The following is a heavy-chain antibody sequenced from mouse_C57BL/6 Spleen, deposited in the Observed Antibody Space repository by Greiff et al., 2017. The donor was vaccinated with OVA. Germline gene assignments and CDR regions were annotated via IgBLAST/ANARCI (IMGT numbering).Heavy chain of an antibody. CDR1: GYTFTSYW. D-gene: IGHD4-1*01. CDR2: IDPNSGGT. Sequence: QVQLQQPGAELVRPGSSVKLPCKASGYTFTSYWMDWVKQRPGQGLEWIGRIDPNSGGTKYNEKFKSKATLTVDKPSSTAYMQLSSLTSEDSAVYYCARRGWDEAWFAYWGQGTLVTVSA. CDR3: ARRGWDEAWFAY. J-gene: IGHJ3*01. V-gene: IGHV1-72*01.